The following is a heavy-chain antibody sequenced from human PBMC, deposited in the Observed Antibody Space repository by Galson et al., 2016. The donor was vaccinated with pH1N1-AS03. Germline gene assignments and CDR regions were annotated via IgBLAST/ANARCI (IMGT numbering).Heavy chain of an antibody. CDR1: GFTFSDYY. Sequence: LRLSCAASGFTFSDYYMSWIRQAPGKGLEWVSYISSSSSYTNYADSVKGRFTISRDNAKNSLYLQMNSLRAEDTAVYYCARAYYYDSSGYYSGVGYWGQGTLVIVSS. CDR2: ISSSSSYT. D-gene: IGHD3-22*01. V-gene: IGHV3-11*06. J-gene: IGHJ4*02. CDR3: ARAYYYDSSGYYSGVGY.